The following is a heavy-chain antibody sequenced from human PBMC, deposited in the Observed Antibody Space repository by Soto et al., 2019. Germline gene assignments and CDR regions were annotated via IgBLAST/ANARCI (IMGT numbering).Heavy chain of an antibody. Sequence: SETLFLTCTVSGGSISSGDYYWSWIRQPPGKGLEWIGYIYYSGSTYYNPSLRSRLTISVDTSKNQFSLKLSSVTAADTAVYCCARLGPTTVPTSYFTGNYNGMDVWGQGTTVT. D-gene: IGHD4-17*01. CDR2: IYYSGST. V-gene: IGHV4-30-4*01. J-gene: IGHJ6*02. CDR3: ARLGPTTVPTSYFTGNYNGMDV. CDR1: GGSISSGDYY.